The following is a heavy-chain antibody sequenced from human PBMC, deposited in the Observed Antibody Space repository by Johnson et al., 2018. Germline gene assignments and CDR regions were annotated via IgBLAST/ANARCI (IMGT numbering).Heavy chain of an antibody. J-gene: IGHJ4*02. CDR1: GFTFDTYA. D-gene: IGHD2-21*01. CDR2: VSGGGGTT. V-gene: IGHV3-23*01. Sequence: VQLQESGGGLVQPGGSLRLSCRASGFTFDTYAMAWVRQAPGKGLEWVSTVSGGGGTTHYADSVKGRFRISRDNFENTVSLQMNRLRTDDTALYYRAKVLGLAGDDYGGQGTLVTVSA. CDR3: AKVLGLAGDDY.